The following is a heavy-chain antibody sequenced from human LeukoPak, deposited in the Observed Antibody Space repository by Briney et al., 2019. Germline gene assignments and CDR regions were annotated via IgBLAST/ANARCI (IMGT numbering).Heavy chain of an antibody. V-gene: IGHV4-61*01. J-gene: IGHJ4*02. Sequence: SETLSLTCTVSGGSVSSDIYYWSWIRQPPGKGLEWLGYIYNSGSTNYNPSLKSRVTISVDTSKDQFSLRLSSVTAADTAVYYCARGYCGSTSCYGVFDYWGQGTLVTVSS. CDR1: GGSVSSDIYY. D-gene: IGHD2-2*01. CDR3: ARGYCGSTSCYGVFDY. CDR2: IYNSGST.